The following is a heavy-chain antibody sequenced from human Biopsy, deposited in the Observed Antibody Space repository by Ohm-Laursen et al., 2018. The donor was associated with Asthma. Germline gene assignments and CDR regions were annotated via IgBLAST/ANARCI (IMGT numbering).Heavy chain of an antibody. CDR3: ARDRGYCSGGTCPSWFDP. Sequence: ASVKVSCKASGYTFISYAIHWVRQAPGQGLEWMGRINPNSGDTKYAQRFQGRVTVTRDRSISTAYMELSRLRSDDTAVYYCARDRGYCSGGTCPSWFDPWGQGTLVIVSS. V-gene: IGHV1-2*06. J-gene: IGHJ5*02. CDR2: INPNSGDT. D-gene: IGHD2-15*01. CDR1: GYTFISYA.